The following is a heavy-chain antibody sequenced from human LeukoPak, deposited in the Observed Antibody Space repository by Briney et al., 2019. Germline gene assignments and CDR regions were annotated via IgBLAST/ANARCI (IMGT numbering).Heavy chain of an antibody. V-gene: IGHV4-59*08. CDR3: AKRIGGTYYFDF. J-gene: IGHJ4*02. D-gene: IGHD1-26*01. CDR2: VYYSGST. CDR1: GGSISSYY. Sequence: PSETLSLTCTVSGGSISSYYWSWIRQPPGKGLEWIGDVYYSGSTYYNPSLKSRVTISVDTSKNHFSLKLSSVTAADTAVYYCAKRIGGTYYFDFWGQGTLVTVSS.